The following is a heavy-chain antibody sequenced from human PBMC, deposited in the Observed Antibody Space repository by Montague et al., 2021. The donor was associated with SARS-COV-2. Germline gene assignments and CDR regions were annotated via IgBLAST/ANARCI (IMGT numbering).Heavy chain of an antibody. CDR3: ARTSMPAAGTAFDI. CDR2: IDWDHDK. D-gene: IGHD6-13*01. J-gene: IGHJ3*02. CDR1: GFSLSTSGMY. V-gene: IGHV2-70*11. Sequence: PALVKPTQTLTLTCTFSGFSLSTSGMYVSWIRQPPGEALEWLARIDWDHDKYYSTSLKTRLTISKDTSKNQVVLTMTNMDPVDTATYYCARTSMPAAGTAFDIWGQGTMVTVSS.